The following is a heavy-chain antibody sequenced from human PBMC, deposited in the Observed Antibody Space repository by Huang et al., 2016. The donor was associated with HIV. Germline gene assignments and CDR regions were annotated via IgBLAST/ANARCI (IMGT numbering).Heavy chain of an antibody. CDR2: ISYNGYHK. Sequence: QLKLVESGGGVVQGGGSLTLSCVASGFSFSAYGMHWVRQTPGNGLQWVAPISYNGYHKYYEESLGGRFSISRDNSKKTLNLQMDSLRRDDTAVYFCVKDRVMGGTSGPFDLWGQGSSVTIAP. D-gene: IGHD6-19*01. CDR1: GFSFSAYG. V-gene: IGHV3-30*18. J-gene: IGHJ5*02. CDR3: VKDRVMGGTSGPFDL.